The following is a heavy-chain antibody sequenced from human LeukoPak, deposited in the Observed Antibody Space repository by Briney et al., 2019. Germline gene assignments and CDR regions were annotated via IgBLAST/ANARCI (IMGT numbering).Heavy chain of an antibody. CDR2: IYHSGST. CDR1: GYSISSGYY. CDR3: ARKLWFGNSGWFDP. V-gene: IGHV4-38-2*02. D-gene: IGHD3-10*01. Sequence: SETLSLTCTVSGYSISSGYYWGWIRQPPGKGLEWIGSIYHSGSTYYNPSLKSRVTISVDTSKNQFSLKLSSVTAADTAVYYCARKLWFGNSGWFDPWGQGTLVTVSS. J-gene: IGHJ5*02.